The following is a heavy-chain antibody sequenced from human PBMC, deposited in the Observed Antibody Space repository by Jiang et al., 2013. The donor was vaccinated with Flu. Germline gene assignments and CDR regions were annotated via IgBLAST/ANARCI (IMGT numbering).Heavy chain of an antibody. J-gene: IGHJ4*02. V-gene: IGHV3-30*04. D-gene: IGHD3-10*01. Sequence: EWVALMSSDGRNIQYAHSARARFTISRDNSNNALYLQMNGPTAEDTAVYYCARGDGPGSYLIDYWGPGTLVTVSS. CDR3: ARGDGPGSYLIDY. CDR2: MSSDGRNI.